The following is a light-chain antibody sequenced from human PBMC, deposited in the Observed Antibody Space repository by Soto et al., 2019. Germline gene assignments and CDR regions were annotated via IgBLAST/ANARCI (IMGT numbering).Light chain of an antibody. CDR2: GAS. V-gene: IGKV3-20*01. J-gene: IGKJ5*01. Sequence: EIVLTQSPGTLSLSPGERATLSCRASPSVSSSYLAWSQQKPGQAPRLLIYGASSRATGIPDRFSGSGSGTHFTLTITSLEPEDLAVYYCQEYEGAPTVTVGLGTRLEIK. CDR3: QEYEGAPTVT. CDR1: PSVSSSY.